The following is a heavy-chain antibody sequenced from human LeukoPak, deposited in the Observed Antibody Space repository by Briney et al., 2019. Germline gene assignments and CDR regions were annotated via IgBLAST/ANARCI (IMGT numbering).Heavy chain of an antibody. V-gene: IGHV2-5*02. D-gene: IGHD7-27*01. J-gene: IGHJ5*02. CDR3: AHTGSAHGDDWFDP. CDR1: GFSLHTRGVG. Sequence: SGPTLVKPTETLMLTCTFSGFSLHTRGVGVGWIRQAPGKALEWLALISRDDDRRYSPSLKSRLTITKDTSKNQVALTLANLDPVDTATYYCAHTGSAHGDDWFDPWGQGTLVTVSS. CDR2: ISRDDDR.